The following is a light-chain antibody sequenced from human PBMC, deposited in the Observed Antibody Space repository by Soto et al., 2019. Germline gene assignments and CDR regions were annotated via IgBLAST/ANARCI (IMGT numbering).Light chain of an antibody. CDR3: LQLYNFSWT. CDR1: QGIRND. CDR2: AAS. V-gene: IGKV1-6*01. J-gene: IGKJ1*01. Sequence: AIQMTQSPSSLSASVGDRVTIACRASQGIRNDLAWYQQTKGKAPKILIFAASNLQSGVPSRFRGSGSGTDFTLPISRLQPEDFETYYCLQLYNFSWTFGQGTKVDIK.